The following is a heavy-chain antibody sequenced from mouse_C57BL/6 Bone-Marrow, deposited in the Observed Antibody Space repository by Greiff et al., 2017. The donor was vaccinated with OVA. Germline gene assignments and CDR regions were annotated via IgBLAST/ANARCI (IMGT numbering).Heavy chain of an antibody. CDR1: GYTFTSYG. CDR3: ARESNLWYFDV. CDR2: IYPRSGNT. Sequence: QVQLQQSGAELARPGASVKLSCKASGYTFTSYGISWVKQRPGQGLEWIGEIYPRSGNTYYNEKFKGKATLTADKSSSTSYMELRSLTSEDSAVNFCARESNLWYFDVWGTGTTVTVSA. D-gene: IGHD2-5*01. V-gene: IGHV1-81*01. J-gene: IGHJ1*03.